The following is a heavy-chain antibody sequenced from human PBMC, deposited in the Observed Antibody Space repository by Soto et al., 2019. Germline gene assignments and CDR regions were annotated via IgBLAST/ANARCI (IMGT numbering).Heavy chain of an antibody. CDR3: ARGYSGGYYYAMDV. CDR1: GGTFTTYA. J-gene: IGHJ6*02. D-gene: IGHD4-4*01. Sequence: QVQLVQSGAEVKKPGSSVRVSCQASGGTFTTYAFNWVRQAPGQGLEWMGGIIPMYNKANYAPNFLGRVTISADPSTSTAYMELTTLRSEDTAVYVCARGYSGGYYYAMDVWGQGTTVTVSS. V-gene: IGHV1-69*01. CDR2: IIPMYNKA.